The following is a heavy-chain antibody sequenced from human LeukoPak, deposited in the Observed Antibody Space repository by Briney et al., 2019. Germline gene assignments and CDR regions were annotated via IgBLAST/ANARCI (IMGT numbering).Heavy chain of an antibody. CDR1: GFTFSTYW. Sequence: GGSLRLSCAASGFTFSTYWMHWARQVPGKGLVWVSRINSNGNTTSYADSVKGRFTISRDNAKNTLFLQMNSLRAEDTAVYYCARGGGNSYAPVDYWGQGTLVTVSS. D-gene: IGHD5-18*01. J-gene: IGHJ4*02. CDR3: ARGGGNSYAPVDY. CDR2: INSNGNTT. V-gene: IGHV3-74*01.